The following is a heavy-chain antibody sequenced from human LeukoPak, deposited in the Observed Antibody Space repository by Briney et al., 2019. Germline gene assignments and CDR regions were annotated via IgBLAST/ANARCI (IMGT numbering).Heavy chain of an antibody. D-gene: IGHD1-7*01. Sequence: SVKVSCKASGYTLTELSMHWVRQAPGQGLEWMGGIIPIFGTANYAQKFQGRVTITADESTSTAYMELSSLRSEDTAVYYCARGSDWNYDYWGQGTLVTVSS. V-gene: IGHV1-69*13. CDR3: ARGSDWNYDY. CDR2: IIPIFGTA. J-gene: IGHJ4*02. CDR1: GYTLTELS.